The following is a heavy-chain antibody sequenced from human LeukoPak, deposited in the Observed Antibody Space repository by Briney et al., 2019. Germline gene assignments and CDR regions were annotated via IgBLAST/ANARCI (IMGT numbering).Heavy chain of an antibody. V-gene: IGHV3-9*03. D-gene: IGHD4-17*01. Sequence: GGSLRLSCAASGFSFDEYAMHWVRQAPGKGLEWVSSITWNSDTMAYADSVKGRFTISRDNAKKSLYLQMNSLRTDDMAFYYCAKSPAGTAVTTDYFQHWGQGTLVTVSS. CDR2: ITWNSDTM. J-gene: IGHJ1*01. CDR3: AKSPAGTAVTTDYFQH. CDR1: GFSFDEYA.